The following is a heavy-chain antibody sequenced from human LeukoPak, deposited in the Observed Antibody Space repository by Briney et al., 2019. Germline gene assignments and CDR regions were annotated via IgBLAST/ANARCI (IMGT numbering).Heavy chain of an antibody. CDR2: IRSKAYGGTT. V-gene: IGHV3-49*03. CDR1: GSTFGDYA. J-gene: IGHJ4*02. Sequence: GGSLRLSCTASGSTFGDYAMSWFRQAPGKGLEWVGFIRSKAYGGTTEYAASVKGRFTISRDDSKSIAYLQMNSLKTEDTAVYYCTRDLWLDSSGYYCFDYWGQGTLVTVSS. D-gene: IGHD3-22*01. CDR3: TRDLWLDSSGYYCFDY.